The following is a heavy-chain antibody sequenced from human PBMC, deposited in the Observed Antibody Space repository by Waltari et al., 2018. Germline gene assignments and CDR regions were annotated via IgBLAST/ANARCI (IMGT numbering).Heavy chain of an antibody. CDR3: AKGITIFGTFDAFDI. V-gene: IGHV3-43D*03. Sequence: EVQLVESGGVVVQPGGSLRLSCAASGFTFGDYAMHWVRQAPGKGLEWVSLISWDGGSTYYVDSVKGRFTISRDNSKNSLYLQMNSLRAEDTALYYCAKGITIFGTFDAFDIWGQGTMVTVSS. CDR2: ISWDGGST. CDR1: GFTFGDYA. D-gene: IGHD3-3*01. J-gene: IGHJ3*02.